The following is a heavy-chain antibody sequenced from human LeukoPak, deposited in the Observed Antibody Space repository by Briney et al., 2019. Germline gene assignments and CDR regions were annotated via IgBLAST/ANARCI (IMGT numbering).Heavy chain of an antibody. CDR3: ATTITMIVNMVVWFDP. CDR1: GGSISSSSYY. CDR2: IYYSGST. V-gene: IGHV4-39*07. D-gene: IGHD3-22*01. Sequence: SETLSLTCTVSGGSISSSSYYWGWIRQPPGKGLGWIGSIYYSGSTYYNPSLKSRVTISVDTSKNQFSLKLSSVTAADTAVYYCATTITMIVNMVVWFDPWGQGTLVTVSS. J-gene: IGHJ5*02.